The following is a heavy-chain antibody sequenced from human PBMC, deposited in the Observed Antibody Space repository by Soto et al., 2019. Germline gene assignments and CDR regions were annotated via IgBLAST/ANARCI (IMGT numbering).Heavy chain of an antibody. CDR1: GGSISSYY. CDR2: IYYSGST. Sequence: PSETLSLTCTVSGGSISSYYWSWIRQPPGKGLEWIGYIYYSGSTNYNPSLKSRVTISVDTSKNQFSLKLSSVTAADTAVYYCARKSRGVFLSAFDIWGQGTMVTVSS. D-gene: IGHD3-3*01. CDR3: ARKSRGVFLSAFDI. J-gene: IGHJ3*02. V-gene: IGHV4-59*01.